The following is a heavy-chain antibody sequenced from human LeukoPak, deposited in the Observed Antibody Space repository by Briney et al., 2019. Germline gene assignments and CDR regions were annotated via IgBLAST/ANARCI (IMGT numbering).Heavy chain of an antibody. D-gene: IGHD6-19*01. CDR2: VNSVSSAI. CDR3: ARSAYSSGCLGY. V-gene: IGHV3-48*01. J-gene: IGHJ4*02. CDR1: GFTFSTYS. Sequence: PGGSLRLSCEASGFTFSTYSMNWVRQAPGKGLEWLSYVNSVSSAIYYADSVKGRFTISRDNAKNSLYLQMNSLRAEDTAVYYCARSAYSSGCLGYWGQGTLVTVSS.